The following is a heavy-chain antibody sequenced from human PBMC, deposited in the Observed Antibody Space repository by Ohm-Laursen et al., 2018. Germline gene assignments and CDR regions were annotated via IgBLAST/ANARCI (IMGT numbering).Heavy chain of an antibody. D-gene: IGHD4-11*01. V-gene: IGHV3-23*01. CDR3: AKYDYSNSFNN. J-gene: IGHJ4*02. Sequence: SLRLSCAAPGFTFSRYAMSWVRQAPGRGLEWVSDISGSGGGTHYTDSVKGRFTISRDNSKNTLYLQMNSLRAEDTAIYYCAKYDYSNSFNNWGQGTLVTVSS. CDR2: ISGSGGGT. CDR1: GFTFSRYA.